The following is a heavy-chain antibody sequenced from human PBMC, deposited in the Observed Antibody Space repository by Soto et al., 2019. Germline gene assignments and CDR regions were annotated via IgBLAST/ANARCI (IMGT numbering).Heavy chain of an antibody. J-gene: IGHJ6*02. CDR2: IWSDGSKK. Sequence: QVQLVESGGGVVQPGRSLTLSCAASGFTFSSYAMHWVRQAPGKGLEWVAVIWSDGSKKYYADSVKGRFTISRDNSKNTLYLHMNSLRAEVTAVYYCARAGSKEMATIGLDVWGQGTTVTVSS. D-gene: IGHD5-12*01. CDR3: ARAGSKEMATIGLDV. V-gene: IGHV3-33*01. CDR1: GFTFSSYA.